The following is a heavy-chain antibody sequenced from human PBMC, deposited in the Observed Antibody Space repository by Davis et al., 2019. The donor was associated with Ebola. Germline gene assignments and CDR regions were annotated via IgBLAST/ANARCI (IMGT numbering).Heavy chain of an antibody. CDR1: GFTFRSYA. CDR3: ARDVYEAVVAATPVDY. Sequence: GESLKISCIGSGFTFRSYAMSWVRQAPGKGLEWLSALSGSGDSTDYADSVKGRFTISRGNAKNSLYLQMNSLRAEDTAVYYCARDVYEAVVAATPVDYWGQGTLVTVSS. V-gene: IGHV3-23*01. CDR2: LSGSGDST. J-gene: IGHJ4*02. D-gene: IGHD2-15*01.